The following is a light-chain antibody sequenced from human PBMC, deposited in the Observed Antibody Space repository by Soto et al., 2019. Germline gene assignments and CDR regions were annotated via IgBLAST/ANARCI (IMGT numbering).Light chain of an antibody. J-gene: IGLJ3*02. CDR1: SSDVGGFNY. CDR3: SSYTSSTTRA. Sequence: QSALTQPASVSGSPGQSITISCTGTSSDVGGFNYVSWYQQYPGKAPKLMIYSVSNRPSGVSNRFSGSKSGNTASLTISGLQAEDEADYYCSSYTSSTTRAFGGGTKLTVL. CDR2: SVS. V-gene: IGLV2-14*01.